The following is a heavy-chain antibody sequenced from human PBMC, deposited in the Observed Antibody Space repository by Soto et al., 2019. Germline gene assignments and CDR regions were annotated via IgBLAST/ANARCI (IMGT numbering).Heavy chain of an antibody. V-gene: IGHV4-34*01. J-gene: IGHJ4*02. Sequence: PSETLSLTCAVYGGSFSGYYWTWIRQPPGTGLEWIGEINHSGSTNYNPSLKSRVTISVDTSKNQFSLKLTSVTAADTAVYYCARDKITGLFDYWGQETLFTVSS. D-gene: IGHD2-8*02. CDR1: GGSFSGYY. CDR2: INHSGST. CDR3: ARDKITGLFDY.